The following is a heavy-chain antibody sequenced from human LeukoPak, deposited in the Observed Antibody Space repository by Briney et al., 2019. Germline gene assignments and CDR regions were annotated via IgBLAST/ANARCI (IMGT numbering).Heavy chain of an antibody. D-gene: IGHD3-22*01. CDR3: ARGLRNYYDSSGLDAFDI. CDR1: GFTFSSYW. J-gene: IGHJ3*02. Sequence: GGSLRLSCAASGFTFSSYWMSWVRQAPGKGLEWVANIKQDGSEKYYVDSVKGRFTISRDNAKNSLYLQMNSLRAEDTAVYYCARGLRNYYDSSGLDAFDIWGQGTMVTVTS. V-gene: IGHV3-7*01. CDR2: IKQDGSEK.